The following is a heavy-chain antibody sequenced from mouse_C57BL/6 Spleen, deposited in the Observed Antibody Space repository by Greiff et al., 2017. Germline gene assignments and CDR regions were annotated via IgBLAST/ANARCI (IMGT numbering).Heavy chain of an antibody. CDR1: GYTFTDYY. CDR2: INPYNGGT. Sequence: VHVKQSGPVLVKPGASVKMSCKASGYTFTDYYMNWVKQSHGKSLEWIGVINPYNGGTSYNQKFKGKATLTVDKSSSTAYMELNSLTSEDSAVYYCARHYSNPYAMDYWGQGTSVTVSS. CDR3: ARHYSNPYAMDY. V-gene: IGHV1-19*01. D-gene: IGHD2-5*01. J-gene: IGHJ4*01.